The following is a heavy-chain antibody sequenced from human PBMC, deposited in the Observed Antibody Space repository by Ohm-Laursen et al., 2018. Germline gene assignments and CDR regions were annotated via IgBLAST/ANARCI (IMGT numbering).Heavy chain of an antibody. Sequence: ASVKVSCKASGYTFTSYGISWVRQAPGQGLEWMGWISAYNGNTNYAQKLQGRVTMTTDTSTSTAYMELRSLRSEDTAVYYCARGAGPMVRGVIMVYWGQGTLVTVSS. J-gene: IGHJ4*02. V-gene: IGHV1-18*01. D-gene: IGHD3-10*01. CDR1: GYTFTSYG. CDR3: ARGAGPMVRGVIMVY. CDR2: ISAYNGNT.